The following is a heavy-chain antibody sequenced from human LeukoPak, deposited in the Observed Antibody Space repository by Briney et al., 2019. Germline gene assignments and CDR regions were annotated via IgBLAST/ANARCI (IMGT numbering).Heavy chain of an antibody. V-gene: IGHV3-30-3*01. CDR3: ARDFPGYSSSWSPWIDY. D-gene: IGHD6-13*01. Sequence: GGSLRLSCAASGFTFSSYAMHWVRQAPGKGLEWVAVISYDGSNKYYADSVKGRFTISRDNSKNTLYLQMNSLRAEDTAVYYCARDFPGYSSSWSPWIDYWGQGTLVTVSS. CDR2: ISYDGSNK. CDR1: GFTFSSYA. J-gene: IGHJ4*02.